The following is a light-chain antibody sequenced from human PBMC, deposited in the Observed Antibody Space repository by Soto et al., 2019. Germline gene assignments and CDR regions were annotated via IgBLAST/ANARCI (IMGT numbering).Light chain of an antibody. J-gene: IGLJ1*01. CDR1: SSDVGGYNY. V-gene: IGLV2-14*01. CDR3: SSYTSSSTYV. Sequence: QSALTQPASVSGSPGQSITMSCTGTSSDVGGYNYVSWNQQHPGKANKLMISDVSNRPSGVSNRFSGSKSGNTASLTISGLQAEDEADYYCSSYTSSSTYVFGTGTKVTVL. CDR2: DVS.